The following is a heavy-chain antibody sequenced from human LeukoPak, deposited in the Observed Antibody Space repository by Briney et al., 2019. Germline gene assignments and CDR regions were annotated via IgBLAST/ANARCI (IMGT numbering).Heavy chain of an antibody. CDR3: TTSGRAVGDWLEEPYYYGMDV. D-gene: IGHD3-9*01. Sequence: GGSLRLSCAASGFTFSNAWMSWVRQAPGKGLEWVGRIKSKTDGGTTDYAAPVKGRFTISRDDSKNTLYLQMNSLKTEDTAVYYCTTSGRAVGDWLEEPYYYGMDVWGQGTTVTVSS. CDR2: IKSKTDGGTT. J-gene: IGHJ6*02. CDR1: GFTFSNAW. V-gene: IGHV3-15*01.